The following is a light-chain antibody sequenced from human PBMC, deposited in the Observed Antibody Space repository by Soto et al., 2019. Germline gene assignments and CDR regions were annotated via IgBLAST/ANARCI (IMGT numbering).Light chain of an antibody. V-gene: IGLV1-44*01. CDR3: AAWDDRLNVVV. Sequence: QSVLTQPPSVSGTPGQRVTISCSGSSSNIGSNTVNWYQQLPGTAPKLLIYSNNQRPSGVPDRFSGSKSGTSASLAISGLQSEDEADYYCAAWDDRLNVVVFGGGTKVTVL. CDR2: SNN. J-gene: IGLJ2*01. CDR1: SSNIGSNT.